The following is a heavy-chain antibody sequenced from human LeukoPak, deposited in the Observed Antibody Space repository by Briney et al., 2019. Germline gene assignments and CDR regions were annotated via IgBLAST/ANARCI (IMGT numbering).Heavy chain of an antibody. Sequence: ASVTVSFKASGYTFTYRYLHWVRQGPGQALEWMGWITPFNGNTNYAQKFQDRVTITRDRSMSTAYMELSSLRSEDTAMYYCARALPEADAFDIWGQGTMVTVSS. CDR3: ARALPEADAFDI. D-gene: IGHD1-14*01. CDR2: ITPFNGNT. CDR1: GYTFTYRY. V-gene: IGHV1-45*02. J-gene: IGHJ3*02.